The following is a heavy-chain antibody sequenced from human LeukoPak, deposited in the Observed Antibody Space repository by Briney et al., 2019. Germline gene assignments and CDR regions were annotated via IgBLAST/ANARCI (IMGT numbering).Heavy chain of an antibody. J-gene: IGHJ4*02. D-gene: IGHD3-22*01. CDR3: AKPRGLRIYDTLDY. V-gene: IGHV3-23*01. CDR1: GFTFSSYA. Sequence: GGSLRLSCAASGFTFSSYAMSWVRQAPGKGLEWVSAISGSGGSTYYADSVKGRFTISRDNSRNTLYLQMNNLRAEDTAVYYCAKPRGLRIYDTLDYWGQGTLVTVSS. CDR2: ISGSGGST.